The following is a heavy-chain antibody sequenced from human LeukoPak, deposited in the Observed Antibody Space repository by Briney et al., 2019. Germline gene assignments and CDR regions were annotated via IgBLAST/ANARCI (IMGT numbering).Heavy chain of an antibody. V-gene: IGHV1-58*02. CDR2: IVVGSGNT. D-gene: IGHD2-15*01. CDR1: GFTFTSSA. CDR3: AATVHYCSGGGCYNHYYGMDV. Sequence: ASVKASCKASGFTFTSSAMQWVRQARGQRLEWIGWIVVGSGNTNSAQKFQERVTITRDMSTSTAYMELSGLRSEDTAVYYCAATVHYCSGGGCYNHYYGMDVWGRGTTVTVSS. J-gene: IGHJ6*02.